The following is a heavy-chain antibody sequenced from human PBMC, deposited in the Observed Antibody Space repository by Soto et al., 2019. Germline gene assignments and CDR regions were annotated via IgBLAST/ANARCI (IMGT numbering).Heavy chain of an antibody. CDR3: ARSRWDSNWFDP. CDR1: GGSISTYY. D-gene: IGHD1-26*01. Sequence: KSSETLSLTCTVSGGSISTYYWSWIRQPPGKGLEWIGYIYYSGSTTYNPSLRSPVTISVDTSKNQFSLKLSSVTAADTAVYYCARSRWDSNWFDPWGQGILVTVSS. V-gene: IGHV4-59*01. CDR2: IYYSGST. J-gene: IGHJ5*02.